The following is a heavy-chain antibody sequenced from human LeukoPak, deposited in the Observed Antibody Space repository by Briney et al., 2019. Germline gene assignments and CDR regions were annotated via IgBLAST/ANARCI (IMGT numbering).Heavy chain of an antibody. CDR2: IYYSGST. Sequence: LSLPFTVSGGSISSGGYYWSWIRPHPGKGLEWIGYIYYSGSTYYSPSLKSRVTISVDTSKNQFSLKLSSVTAADTAVYYCARLAAAAPQGFDPWGQGTLVTVSS. V-gene: IGHV4-31*03. J-gene: IGHJ5*02. CDR1: GGSISSGGYY. D-gene: IGHD6-13*01. CDR3: ARLAAAAPQGFDP.